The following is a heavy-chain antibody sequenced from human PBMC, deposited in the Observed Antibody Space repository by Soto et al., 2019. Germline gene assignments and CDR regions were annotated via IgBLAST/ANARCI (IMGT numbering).Heavy chain of an antibody. D-gene: IGHD2-15*01. CDR1: GFTFTIYA. J-gene: IGHJ4*02. Sequence: ASVKVSCKASGFTFTIYAIIWVRQAPGQRLEWMGWINAGNGNTKYSQKFQGRVTITRDTSASTAYMELSSLRSEDTAVYYCARDLGGWPDYWGQGTLVTVS. V-gene: IGHV1-3*01. CDR3: ARDLGGWPDY. CDR2: INAGNGNT.